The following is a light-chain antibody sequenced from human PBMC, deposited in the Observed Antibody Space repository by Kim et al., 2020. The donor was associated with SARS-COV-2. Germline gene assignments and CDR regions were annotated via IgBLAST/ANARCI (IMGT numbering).Light chain of an antibody. V-gene: IGLV2-14*01. CDR3: SSYTYSTTWV. J-gene: IGLJ3*02. CDR2: DVS. Sequence: QSALTQPASVSGSPGQSITISCTGTSSDVSAYNRDSWYQQPPGTAPKLLIYDVSKRPSGVSNRFSGSKSGNTASLTISGLQAEDEADYYCSSYTYSTTWVFGGGTQLTVL. CDR1: SSDVSAYNR.